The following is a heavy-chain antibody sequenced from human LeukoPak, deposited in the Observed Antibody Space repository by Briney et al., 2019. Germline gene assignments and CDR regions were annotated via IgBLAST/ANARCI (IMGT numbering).Heavy chain of an antibody. CDR1: GFTFSGYG. J-gene: IGHJ4*02. CDR2: ISYDGSNK. D-gene: IGHD1-26*01. CDR3: AKNRLRGSYYFDD. Sequence: QPGRSLRLSCAASGFTFSGYGMHWVRQAPGKGPEWMTFISYDGSNKYYADSVKGRFTISRDNSKNSLYLQMDSLRTEDTAVYYCAKNRLRGSYYFDDWGQGTLVTVPS. V-gene: IGHV3-30*18.